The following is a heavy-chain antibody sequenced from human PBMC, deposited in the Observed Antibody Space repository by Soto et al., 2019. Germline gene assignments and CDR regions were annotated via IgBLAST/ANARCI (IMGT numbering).Heavy chain of an antibody. Sequence: SETRSLTCTVSDDSSSNYKWSWIRQPPGRRLEWIGYIDSNGGTSYNPSLQSRVTISIDTSTKQFFLKLSSVTAADTAVYYCVRQGFGRLHGLVDVWGQGTTVT. D-gene: IGHD3-10*01. J-gene: IGHJ6*02. V-gene: IGHV4-59*08. CDR2: IDSNGGT. CDR3: VRQGFGRLHGLVDV. CDR1: DDSSSNYK.